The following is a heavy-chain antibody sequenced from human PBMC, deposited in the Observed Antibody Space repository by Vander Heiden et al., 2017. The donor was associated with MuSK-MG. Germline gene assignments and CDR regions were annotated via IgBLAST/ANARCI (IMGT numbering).Heavy chain of an antibody. D-gene: IGHD5-18*01. J-gene: IGHJ4*02. CDR2: IIPIFGTA. Sequence: QVQLVQSGAEVKKPGSSVKVSCKASGGTFSSYAISWVRQAPGQGLEWMGGIIPIFGTANYAQKVQGRVTITADESTSTAYRELRSMRSEETAVYYCARSRSGYSYGLLDYWGQGTLVTVSS. CDR3: ARSRSGYSYGLLDY. V-gene: IGHV1-69*01. CDR1: GGTFSSYA.